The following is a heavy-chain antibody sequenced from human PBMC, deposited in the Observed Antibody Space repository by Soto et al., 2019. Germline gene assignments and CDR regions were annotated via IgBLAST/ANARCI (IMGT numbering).Heavy chain of an antibody. CDR2: ISSSSSAI. CDR1: GFILSDCA. V-gene: IGHV3-48*01. Sequence: EVQLVESGGGLVQPGGSLRLSCATSGFILSDCAMNWVRQATGKGLEWVSYISSSSSAIDYAASVKGRFTVSRDNARNSLYLQMNTLRPEDTAVYYCARDLSLGSNGYYYMDVWGKGTTVTLSS. CDR3: ARDLSLGSNGYYYMDV. J-gene: IGHJ6*03. D-gene: IGHD3-16*01.